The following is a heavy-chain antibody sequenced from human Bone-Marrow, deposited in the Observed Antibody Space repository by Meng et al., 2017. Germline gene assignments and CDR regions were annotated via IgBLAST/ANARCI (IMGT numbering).Heavy chain of an antibody. CDR3: ARGPTTMAHDFDY. V-gene: IGHV4-34*01. D-gene: IGHD4-11*01. J-gene: IGHJ4*02. Sequence: QVHHPKWGDGFLKPSETPSLTCVGSGGSFSDYYWSWIRQPPGKGLEWIGEINHSGSTNYNPSLESRATISVDTSQNNLSLKLSSVTAADSAVYYCARGPTTMAHDFDYWGQGTLVTVFS. CDR1: GGSFSDYY. CDR2: INHSGST.